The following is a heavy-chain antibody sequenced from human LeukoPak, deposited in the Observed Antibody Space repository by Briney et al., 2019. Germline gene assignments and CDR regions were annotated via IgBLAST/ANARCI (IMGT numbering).Heavy chain of an antibody. Sequence: PSETLSLTCTVSGGSISDYYWSWIRQPAGKGLEWIGRIYTTGSTDYNPSLKSRVAMSVDTSKNQFSLKLSSVTAADTAVYYCARGPPPDFDCWGQGTLVTVSS. CDR1: GGSISDYY. CDR2: IYTTGST. J-gene: IGHJ4*02. V-gene: IGHV4-4*07. CDR3: ARGPPPDFDC.